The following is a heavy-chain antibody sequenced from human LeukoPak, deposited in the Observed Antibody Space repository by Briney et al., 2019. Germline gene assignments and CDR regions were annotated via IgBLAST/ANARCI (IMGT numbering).Heavy chain of an antibody. D-gene: IGHD5-12*01. Sequence: PSETLSLTCTVSGGSISSYYWSWIRQPAGKRLEWIGRIYTSGSTNYNPSLKSRVTMSVDTSKNQFSLKLSSVTAADTAVYYCARDREDSGYEGGGWFDPWGQGTLVTVSS. V-gene: IGHV4-4*07. CDR1: GGSISSYY. CDR3: ARDREDSGYEGGGWFDP. CDR2: IYTSGST. J-gene: IGHJ5*02.